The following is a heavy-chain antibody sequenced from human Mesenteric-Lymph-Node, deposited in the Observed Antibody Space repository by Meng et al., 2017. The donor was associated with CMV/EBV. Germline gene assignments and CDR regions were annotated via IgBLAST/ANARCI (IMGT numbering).Heavy chain of an antibody. D-gene: IGHD3-3*01. V-gene: IGHV4-31*11. Sequence: SETLSLTCVVSGGSIGSGGHYWSWIRQYPGKGLEWIGFIYHTGTTQYNPSLKSRVTMSVDTSKNQFSLTLTSVTAADTAVYYCARGRKTYDFWSGYPPIHGLDVWGQGTTVTVSS. CDR2: IYHTGTT. CDR1: GGSIGSGGHY. CDR3: ARGRKTYDFWSGYPPIHGLDV. J-gene: IGHJ6*02.